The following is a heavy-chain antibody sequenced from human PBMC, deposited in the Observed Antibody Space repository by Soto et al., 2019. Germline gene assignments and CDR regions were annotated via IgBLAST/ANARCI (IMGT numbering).Heavy chain of an antibody. CDR2: ISGSGGST. V-gene: IGHV3-23*01. Sequence: EVQLLESGGGLVQPGGSLRLSCAASGFTFSSYAMSWVRQAPGKGLEWVSAISGSGGSTDYADSVKGRFTISRDNSKNTLYLQMNSLRAEVTAVYYCAKVKGYCTNGLCPPYYYYYGMDVWGQGTTVTVSS. J-gene: IGHJ6*02. CDR3: AKVKGYCTNGLCPPYYYYYGMDV. D-gene: IGHD2-8*01. CDR1: GFTFSSYA.